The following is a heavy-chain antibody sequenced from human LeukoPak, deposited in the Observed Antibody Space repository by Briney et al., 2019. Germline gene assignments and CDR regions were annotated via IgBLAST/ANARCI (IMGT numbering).Heavy chain of an antibody. J-gene: IGHJ3*02. Sequence: SETLSLTCAVYGLSFSSYYWGWIRQPPGKGLEWIGCIYYSGSTYYNASLKSGVIISLGTSTKQFSLKLSSVTAADTAVYYCARMGATRVIDAFDIWGQGTMVTVSS. D-gene: IGHD1-26*01. CDR3: ARMGATRVIDAFDI. V-gene: IGHV4-39*01. CDR2: IYYSGST. CDR1: GLSFSSYY.